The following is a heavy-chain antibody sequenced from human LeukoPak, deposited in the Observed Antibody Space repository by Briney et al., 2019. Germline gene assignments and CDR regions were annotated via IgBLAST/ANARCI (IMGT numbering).Heavy chain of an antibody. CDR1: GFTFTNAW. D-gene: IGHD1/OR15-1a*01. Sequence: GGSLRLSCAASGFTFTNAWMSWVRQAPGKGLEWVGRIKSKTDGGTTDYAAPVKGRFTISRDDSKNTLYLQMNSLKTEDTAVYYCTTVKGSDWNTPGFDIWGQGTMVTVSS. J-gene: IGHJ3*02. V-gene: IGHV3-15*01. CDR2: IKSKTDGGTT. CDR3: TTVKGSDWNTPGFDI.